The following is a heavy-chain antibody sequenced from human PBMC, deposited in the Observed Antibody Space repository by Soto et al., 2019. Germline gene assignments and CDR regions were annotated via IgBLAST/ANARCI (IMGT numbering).Heavy chain of an antibody. Sequence: VSVNVSCKASGYTFSGYYIHWLLQDPGQGLEWMGWINPNSGGTNYAQKFQGRVTVTRDTPTSTAYMELSRLTSDDTAVYYCARSLTEGYCTITGCYTRPLYGMDVWGQGTTVTVSS. CDR1: GYTFSGYY. J-gene: IGHJ6*02. CDR3: ARSLTEGYCTITGCYTRPLYGMDV. CDR2: INPNSGGT. V-gene: IGHV1-2*02. D-gene: IGHD2-2*02.